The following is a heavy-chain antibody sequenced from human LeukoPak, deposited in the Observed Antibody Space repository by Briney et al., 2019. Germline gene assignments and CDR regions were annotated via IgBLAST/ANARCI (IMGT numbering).Heavy chain of an antibody. D-gene: IGHD1-26*01. CDR1: GYTFTSYY. J-gene: IGHJ6*02. V-gene: IGHV1-46*01. CDR3: AGVRGIVGATIPRYYYYGMDV. CDR2: INPSGGST. Sequence: ASVKVSCKASGYTFTSYYMHWVRQAPGQGLEWMGIINPSGGSTSYAQKFQGRVTMTRDTSTSTVYMELSSLRSEDTAVYYCAGVRGIVGATIPRYYYYGMDVWGQGTTVTVSS.